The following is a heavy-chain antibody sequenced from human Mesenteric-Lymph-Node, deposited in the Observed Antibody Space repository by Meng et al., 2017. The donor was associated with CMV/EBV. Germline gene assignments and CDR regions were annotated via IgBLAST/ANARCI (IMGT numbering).Heavy chain of an antibody. CDR1: GFTFGRSE. V-gene: IGHV3-48*03. CDR3: AREGGHDSSGYHYDDAFDI. J-gene: IGHJ3*02. CDR2: ISSGGDSI. D-gene: IGHD3-22*01. Sequence: GGSLRLSCVGSGFTFGRSEMNWVRQAPGKGLEWLSFISSGGDSIFYADSVKGRFTISRDNAKNSLYLQMNSLRVEDTAVYYCAREGGHDSSGYHYDDAFDIWGQGTMVTVSS.